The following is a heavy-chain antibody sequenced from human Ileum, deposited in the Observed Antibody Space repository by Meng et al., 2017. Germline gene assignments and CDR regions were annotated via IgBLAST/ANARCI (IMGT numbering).Heavy chain of an antibody. Sequence: QVQLQESGPGLVKPSPTLFLTCTVSGGSISSGDYYWSWIRQPPGKGLEWIGYIYYSGSTYYNPSLKSRLTISVDTSKNQFSLKLSSVTAADTAVYYCARDRDSSGYYPYWGQGTLVTVSS. CDR1: GGSISSGDYY. CDR2: IYYSGST. J-gene: IGHJ4*02. CDR3: ARDRDSSGYYPY. D-gene: IGHD3-22*01. V-gene: IGHV4-30-4*01.